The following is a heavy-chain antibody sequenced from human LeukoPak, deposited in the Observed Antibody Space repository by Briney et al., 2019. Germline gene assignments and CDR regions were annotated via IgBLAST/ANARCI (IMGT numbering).Heavy chain of an antibody. CDR2: VNHEGDS. V-gene: IGHV4-34*01. CDR3: ARGSNYVSDYYFDV. J-gene: IGHJ6*03. D-gene: IGHD4-11*01. Sequence: KASETLSLTCAVYGVSLRGYYWSWIRQSPEKGLEWIGEVNHEGDSIYSPSLKSRLTVSVDMFKNQFSLNLRSVTAADTAVYFCARGSNYVSDYYFDVWGKGTTVIVSS. CDR1: GVSLRGYY.